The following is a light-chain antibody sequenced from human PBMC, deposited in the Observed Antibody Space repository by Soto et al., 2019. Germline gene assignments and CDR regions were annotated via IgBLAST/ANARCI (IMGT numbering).Light chain of an antibody. CDR3: CSYAGSSTSPYV. J-gene: IGLJ1*01. V-gene: IGLV2-23*01. CDR1: SSDFGSHNL. CDR2: EGS. Sequence: ALTQPASVSGSPGQSIIISCTGTSSDFGSHNLVSWYQQHPGKAPKLMIYEGSKRPSGVSNRFSGSKSGNTASLTISGLQAEDEADYYCCSYAGSSTSPYVIGTGTKVTVL.